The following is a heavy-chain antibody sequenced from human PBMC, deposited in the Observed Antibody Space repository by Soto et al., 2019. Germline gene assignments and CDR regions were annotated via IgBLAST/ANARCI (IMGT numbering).Heavy chain of an antibody. CDR1: GGSMSGYY. J-gene: IGHJ4*02. V-gene: IGHV4-59*01. CDR2: VYYTGST. D-gene: IGHD6-6*01. CDR3: ARSRAVPSRHIDH. Sequence: PSETLSLTCRVSGGSMSGYYCSWIRQAPWKGLEWIGYVYYTGSTNYNPSLQGRVTISVDTSNKQFSLSLRLVTAADTAMYFCARSRAVPSRHIDHGGQG.